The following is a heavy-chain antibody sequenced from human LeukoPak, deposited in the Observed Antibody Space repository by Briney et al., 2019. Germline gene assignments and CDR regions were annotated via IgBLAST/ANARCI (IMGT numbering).Heavy chain of an antibody. Sequence: SETLSLTCTVSGGSISSGGYYWSWIRQHPGKGLEWIGYIYYSGSTYYNPSLKSRVAISVDTPKNQFSLKLSSVTAADTAVYYCAVVWFGELQDGMDVWGQGTTVTVSS. D-gene: IGHD3-10*01. J-gene: IGHJ6*02. CDR1: GGSISSGGYY. CDR2: IYYSGST. CDR3: AVVWFGELQDGMDV. V-gene: IGHV4-31*03.